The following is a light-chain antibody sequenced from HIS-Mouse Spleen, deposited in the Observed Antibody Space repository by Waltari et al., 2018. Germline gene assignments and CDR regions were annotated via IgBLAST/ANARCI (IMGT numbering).Light chain of an antibody. J-gene: IGLJ2*01. CDR3: YSTDSSGNHRV. CDR1: ALPKKY. Sequence: SYELTQPPSVSVSPGQTARITCSGDALPKKYAYWYQQKPGQAPVLVIYEDSKRPSGIPERFSGSSSGKIATLTISGAQVEDAADYYCYSTDSSGNHRVFGGGTKLTVL. CDR2: EDS. V-gene: IGLV3-10*01.